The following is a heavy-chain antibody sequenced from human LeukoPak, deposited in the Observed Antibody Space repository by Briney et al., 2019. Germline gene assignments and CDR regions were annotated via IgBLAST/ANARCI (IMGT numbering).Heavy chain of an antibody. D-gene: IGHD3-10*02. CDR3: ARRVRGTYNWFDP. CDR2: INRSGST. Sequence: PSETLSLTCTVSGGSISSYYWSWIRQPPGKGLEWIGEINRSGSTNYNPSLKSRVTISVDTSKNQFSLKLSSVTAADTAVYYCARRVRGTYNWFDPWGQGTLVTVSS. CDR1: GGSISSYY. V-gene: IGHV4-34*01. J-gene: IGHJ5*02.